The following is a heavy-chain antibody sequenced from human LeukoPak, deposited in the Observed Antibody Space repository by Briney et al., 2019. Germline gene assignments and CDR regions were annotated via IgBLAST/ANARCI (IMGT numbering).Heavy chain of an antibody. Sequence: SVNASCKASGGTFSSYAISWVRQAPGQGLEWMGGIIPIFGTANYAQKFQGRVTITADESTSTAYMELSSLRSEDTAVYYCASSRPDGGTEDAFDIWGQGTMVTVSS. V-gene: IGHV1-69*13. CDR3: ASSRPDGGTEDAFDI. J-gene: IGHJ3*02. D-gene: IGHD1-7*01. CDR1: GGTFSSYA. CDR2: IIPIFGTA.